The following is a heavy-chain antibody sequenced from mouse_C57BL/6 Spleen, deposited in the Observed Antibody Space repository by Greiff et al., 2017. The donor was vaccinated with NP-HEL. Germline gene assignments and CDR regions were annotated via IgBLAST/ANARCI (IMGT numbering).Heavy chain of an antibody. Sequence: EVKLMESGGGLVKPGGSLKLSCAASGFTFSSYAMSWVRQTPEKRLEWVATISDGGSYTYYPDNVKGRFTISRDNAKNNLYLQMSHLKSEDTAMYYCARETTTVVSYFDYWGQGTTLTVSS. D-gene: IGHD1-1*01. J-gene: IGHJ2*01. CDR2: ISDGGSYT. CDR1: GFTFSSYA. CDR3: ARETTTVVSYFDY. V-gene: IGHV5-4*01.